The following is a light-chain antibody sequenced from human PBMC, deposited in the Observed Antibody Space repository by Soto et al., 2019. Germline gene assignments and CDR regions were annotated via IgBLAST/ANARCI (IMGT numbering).Light chain of an antibody. CDR3: AAWDDSLNGPV. Sequence: QSVLTQPPSASGTPGQRVTISCSGSSCNIGSNTVNWYQQVPGTAPKLLIYSTNQRPSGVPDRISGSKSGTSASLAISGLQSDDEADYYCAAWDDSLNGPVFGGGTKLTVL. V-gene: IGLV1-44*01. CDR2: STN. CDR1: SCNIGSNT. J-gene: IGLJ2*01.